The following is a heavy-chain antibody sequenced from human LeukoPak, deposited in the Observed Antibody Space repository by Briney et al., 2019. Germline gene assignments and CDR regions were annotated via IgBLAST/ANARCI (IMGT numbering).Heavy chain of an antibody. Sequence: SETLSLTCAVYGGSFSGYYWSWIRQPPGKGLEWIGEINHSGSTNYNPSLKSRVTISVDTSKNQFSLKLSSVTAADTAVYYCARVRRVYYGSGTTTYYFDYWGQGTLVTVSS. CDR3: ARVRRVYYGSGTTTYYFDY. CDR2: INHSGST. V-gene: IGHV4-34*01. J-gene: IGHJ4*02. CDR1: GGSFSGYY. D-gene: IGHD3-10*01.